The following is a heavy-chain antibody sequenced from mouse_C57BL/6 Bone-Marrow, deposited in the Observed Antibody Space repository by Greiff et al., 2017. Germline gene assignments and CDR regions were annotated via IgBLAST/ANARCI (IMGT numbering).Heavy chain of an antibody. CDR2: IDPSDSYT. J-gene: IGHJ3*01. Sequence: VQLQQPGAELVMPGASVKLSCKASGYTFTSYWMHWVKQRPGQGLEWIGEIDPSDSYTNYNQKFKGKSTLTVDKSSSTAYMQLSSLTSEDSAVYYCARESNYAWFAYWGQGTLVTVAA. CDR1: GYTFTSYW. V-gene: IGHV1-69*01. D-gene: IGHD2-5*01. CDR3: ARESNYAWFAY.